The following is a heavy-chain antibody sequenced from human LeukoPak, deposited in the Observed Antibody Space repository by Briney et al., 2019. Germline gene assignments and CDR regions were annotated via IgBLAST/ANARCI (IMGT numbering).Heavy chain of an antibody. CDR2: LSGSGFNT. V-gene: IGHV3-23*01. CDR1: GFTFSNFA. Sequence: GGSLRLSCGASGFTFSNFAMTWVRQAPGRGLEWVSALSGSGFNTYYADSVKGRFTISRDNSKNTLYLQMNRLRAEDTAVYYCAKMAGQQLGDYYMDVWGKGTTLTVSS. J-gene: IGHJ6*03. CDR3: AKMAGQQLGDYYMDV. D-gene: IGHD6-13*01.